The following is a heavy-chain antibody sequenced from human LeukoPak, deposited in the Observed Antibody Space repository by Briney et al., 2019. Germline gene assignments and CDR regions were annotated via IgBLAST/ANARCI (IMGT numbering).Heavy chain of an antibody. Sequence: ASVKVSCKASGYSFTGYYMHWVRQAPGQGLEWMGWINPSSGDTNYAQKFQGRVTMTRDTSISTAYMELSTLRSDDTAVYYCARGGGTIFGVLNDWGQGTLVTVSP. D-gene: IGHD3-3*01. V-gene: IGHV1-2*02. CDR2: INPSSGDT. CDR1: GYSFTGYY. J-gene: IGHJ4*02. CDR3: ARGGGTIFGVLND.